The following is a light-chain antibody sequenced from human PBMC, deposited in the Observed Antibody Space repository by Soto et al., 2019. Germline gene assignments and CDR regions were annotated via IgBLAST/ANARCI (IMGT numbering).Light chain of an antibody. J-gene: IGKJ1*01. V-gene: IGKV3-20*01. CDR3: HKYIASPWT. CDR1: QSVSTS. CDR2: DAS. Sequence: DIVLTQSPGTLSLSPGEGVALSCRASQSVSTSLAWFQQKPGQAPRLLIYDASSRASGIPDNFSGSGSGTDFTLTISRLGPEDFEVYFCHKYIASPWTFGQATKV.